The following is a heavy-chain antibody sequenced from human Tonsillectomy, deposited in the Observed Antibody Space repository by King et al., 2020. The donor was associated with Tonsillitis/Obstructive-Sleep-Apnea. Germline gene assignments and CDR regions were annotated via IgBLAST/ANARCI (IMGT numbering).Heavy chain of an antibody. D-gene: IGHD1-26*01. V-gene: IGHV1-8*01. J-gene: IGHJ6*03. CDR2: MNPNSGDT. Sequence: QLVQSGAEVKKSGASVKVSCKASGYTFTKYQFNWVRQATGQGLEWMGWMNPNSGDTGYAQKFQGRVTMTRNISISTAYMELSSLRSEDTAVYYCAVRGDFYYYDTDVWGGGTTVTVS. CDR3: AVRGDFYYYDTDV. CDR1: GYTFTKYQ.